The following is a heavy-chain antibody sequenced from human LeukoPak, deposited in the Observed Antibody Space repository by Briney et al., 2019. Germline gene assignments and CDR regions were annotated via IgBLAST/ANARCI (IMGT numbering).Heavy chain of an antibody. D-gene: IGHD3-3*01. V-gene: IGHV4-59*08. Sequence: SETLSLTCTVSGGSISSYYWSWIRQPPGKGLEWIGYIYYSGSTNYNPSLKSRVTISVDTSKNQFSLKLSSVTAADTALYYCARHRGALFGPKDVWGQGTTVTVSS. J-gene: IGHJ6*02. CDR1: GGSISSYY. CDR2: IYYSGST. CDR3: ARHRGALFGPKDV.